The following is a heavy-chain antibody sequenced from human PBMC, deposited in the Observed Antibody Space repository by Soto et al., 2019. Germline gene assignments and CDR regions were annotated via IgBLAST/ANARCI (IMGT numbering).Heavy chain of an antibody. D-gene: IGHD3-16*02. J-gene: IGHJ5*02. CDR3: ARAAGGVFGIVIEGSNWFGP. V-gene: IGHV1-46*02. Sequence: GASVKFSCQAPADTFNSYDIHWVRPAPAPVHAWMGIINPNGGSTRFAQTFQGRSTMTTDTSTSTVDMELRSLRSEDTAVYYCARAAGGVFGIVIEGSNWFGPWGQGSRVTLSS. CDR1: ADTFNSYD. CDR2: INPNGGST.